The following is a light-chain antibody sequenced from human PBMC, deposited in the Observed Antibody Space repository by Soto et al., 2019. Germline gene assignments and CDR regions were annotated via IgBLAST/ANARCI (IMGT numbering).Light chain of an antibody. CDR2: DVS. J-gene: IGLJ1*01. CDR3: RSYTSTSTLYV. V-gene: IGLV2-14*03. Sequence: QSVLTQPASVSGSPGQSITISCTGTSSDIGGYNYVSWYQQLPGKVPKLIIYDVSNRPSGVSDRSSGSKSGNAASLTISGLQAEDEADYYCRSYTSTSTLYVFGTGTKVTVL. CDR1: SSDIGGYNY.